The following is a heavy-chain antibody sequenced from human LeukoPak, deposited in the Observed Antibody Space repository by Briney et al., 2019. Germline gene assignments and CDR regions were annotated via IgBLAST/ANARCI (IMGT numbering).Heavy chain of an antibody. D-gene: IGHD4-17*01. J-gene: IGHJ4*02. Sequence: PGGSLRLSCTASGVTFSYYNMNWVRQAPGKGLEWVSYFSTRSSTISYADSVKGRFAISRDNAKNSLYLQMNSLRVEDTAVYYCAIDQDYAFDFGGQGTLVIVSS. CDR2: FSTRSSTI. CDR1: GVTFSYYN. CDR3: AIDQDYAFDF. V-gene: IGHV3-48*01.